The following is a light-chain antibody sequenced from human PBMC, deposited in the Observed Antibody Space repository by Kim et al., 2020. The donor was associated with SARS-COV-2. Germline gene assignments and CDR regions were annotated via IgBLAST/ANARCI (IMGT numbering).Light chain of an antibody. CDR2: KTS. Sequence: DIQMTQSPSTLSASVGDRVTITCRASQTIINWLAWYQQKPGKAPKLLIYKTSSLESGVPSRFSGSGYETEFTLTISGLQPDDFATYYCQEYYSYSRTFGQGTKVDIK. CDR3: QEYYSYSRT. V-gene: IGKV1-5*03. J-gene: IGKJ1*01. CDR1: QTIINW.